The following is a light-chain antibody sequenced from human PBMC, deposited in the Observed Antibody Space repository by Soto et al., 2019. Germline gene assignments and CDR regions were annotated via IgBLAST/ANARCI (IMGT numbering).Light chain of an antibody. CDR2: GAS. V-gene: IGKV3-15*01. J-gene: IGKJ1*01. Sequence: EIVMTQSPATLSVSPGERATLSCRASQSVSSNLAWYQQKPGQAPRLLIYGASTRANGIPARFSGSGSGTEFTLTISSLQSEDFAVYYWQQYNNWWTFGQETKVEIK. CDR3: QQYNNWWT. CDR1: QSVSSN.